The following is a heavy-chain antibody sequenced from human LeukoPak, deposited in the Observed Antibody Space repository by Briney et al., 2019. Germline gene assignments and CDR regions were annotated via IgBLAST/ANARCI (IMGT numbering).Heavy chain of an antibody. D-gene: IGHD4-11*01. CDR2: IYYSGIA. CDR1: GGSISSGGYS. V-gene: IGHV4-30-2*05. CDR3: ARALQASLQPRFDP. Sequence: SQTLSLTCAVSGGSISSGGYSWSWIRQPPGKGLEWIGYIYYSGIAYYHPSLKSRVSISVDTSKDQFSLNLNSVTAADTAVYYCARALQASLQPRFDPWGQGTLVTVSS. J-gene: IGHJ5*02.